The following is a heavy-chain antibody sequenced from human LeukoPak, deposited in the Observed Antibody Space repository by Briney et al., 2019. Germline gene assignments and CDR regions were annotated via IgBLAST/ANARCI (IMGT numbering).Heavy chain of an antibody. CDR2: ISGSAGST. V-gene: IGHV3-23*01. J-gene: IGHJ4*02. CDR3: ARDPSRGLYYFDH. CDR1: GLTFSNFA. Sequence: HAGGSLRLSCAASGLTFSNFAMSWVRQAPGKGLEWVSAISGSAGSTYYADSVKGRFTISRDNSKNTLYLQMNSLRAEDSAIYYCARDPSRGLYYFDHWGQGTRVTVSS. D-gene: IGHD3/OR15-3a*01.